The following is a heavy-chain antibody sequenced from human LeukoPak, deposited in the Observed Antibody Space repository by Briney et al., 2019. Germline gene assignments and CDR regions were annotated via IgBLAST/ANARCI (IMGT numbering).Heavy chain of an antibody. CDR2: ISGSGYYS. Sequence: GGSLRLSCAASGFTFSSYGMHWVRQAPGKGLEWVAVISGSGYYSYYADSVKGRFTVSRDNSKTTLYLQMNSLRADDTAVYYCAKGGPTGSNYFDFWGQGTLVTVSS. D-gene: IGHD1-26*01. CDR1: GFTFSSYG. V-gene: IGHV3-23*01. CDR3: AKGGPTGSNYFDF. J-gene: IGHJ4*02.